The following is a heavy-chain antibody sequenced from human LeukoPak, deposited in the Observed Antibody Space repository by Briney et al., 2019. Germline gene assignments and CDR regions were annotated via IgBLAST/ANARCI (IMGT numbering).Heavy chain of an antibody. J-gene: IGHJ4*02. V-gene: IGHV3-23*01. D-gene: IGHD5-12*01. CDR1: GFAFSSYA. Sequence: GGSLRLSCAASGFAFSSYAMSWVRQAPGKGLEWVSAISGSGGSTYYADSVKGRFTISRDNSKNTLYLQMNSLRAEDTAVYYCASPEGSGYDRPLFDYWGQGTLVTVSS. CDR3: ASPEGSGYDRPLFDY. CDR2: ISGSGGST.